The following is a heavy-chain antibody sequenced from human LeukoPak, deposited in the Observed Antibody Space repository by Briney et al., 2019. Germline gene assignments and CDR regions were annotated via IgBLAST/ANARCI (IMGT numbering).Heavy chain of an antibody. Sequence: SETLSLTCTVSGGSFSSYYWSWIRQPPGKGLEWIGYIYYSGHTNYIPSLKGRVTISVDTSKNQFSLNLSSVTAADTAVYFCARGQFGTSWYKNWGQGTLVTVSS. V-gene: IGHV4-59*01. J-gene: IGHJ4*02. D-gene: IGHD6-13*01. CDR2: IYYSGHT. CDR3: ARGQFGTSWYKN. CDR1: GGSFSSYY.